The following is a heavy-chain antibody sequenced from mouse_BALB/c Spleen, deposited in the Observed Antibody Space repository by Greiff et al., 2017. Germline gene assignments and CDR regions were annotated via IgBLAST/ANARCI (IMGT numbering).Heavy chain of an antibody. J-gene: IGHJ3*01. CDR1: GYTFTSYW. D-gene: IGHD1-1*01. CDR2: INPSTGYT. Sequence: QVQLQQSGAELAKPGASVKMSCKASGYTFTSYWMHWVKQRPGQGLEWIGYINPSTGYTEYNQKFKDKATLTADKSSSTAYMQLSSLTSEDSAVYYCARFITTGFAYWGQGTLVTVSA. CDR3: ARFITTGFAY. V-gene: IGHV1-7*01.